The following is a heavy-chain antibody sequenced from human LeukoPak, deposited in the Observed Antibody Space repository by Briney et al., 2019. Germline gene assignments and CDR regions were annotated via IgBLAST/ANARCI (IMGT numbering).Heavy chain of an antibody. Sequence: SETLSLTCAVYGGSFSGYYWSWIRQPPGKGLEWIGEINHSGSTNYNPSLKSRVTISVDTSKNQFSLKLSSVTAADTAVYYCARGRPWFDPWGQGTLVTVSS. CDR3: ARGRPWFDP. D-gene: IGHD6-6*01. V-gene: IGHV4-34*01. J-gene: IGHJ5*02. CDR2: INHSGST. CDR1: GGSFSGYY.